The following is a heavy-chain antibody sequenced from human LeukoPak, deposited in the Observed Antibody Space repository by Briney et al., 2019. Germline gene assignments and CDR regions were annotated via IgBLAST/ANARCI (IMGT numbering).Heavy chain of an antibody. Sequence: GGSLRLSCAVSGFSVNDNYMSWVRQAPGKGLQWVSVMFPDGRTYYTDSVKGRFTISRDLARNTLLLQMHSLRADDTAVHYCARTSPVYGDYDYWGQGTLVTVSS. CDR1: GFSVNDNY. CDR2: MFPDGRT. CDR3: ARTSPVYGDYDY. J-gene: IGHJ4*02. V-gene: IGHV3-53*01. D-gene: IGHD4-17*01.